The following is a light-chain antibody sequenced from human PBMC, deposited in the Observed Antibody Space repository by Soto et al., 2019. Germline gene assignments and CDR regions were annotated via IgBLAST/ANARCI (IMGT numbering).Light chain of an antibody. Sequence: SYVLTQPPSVSVALGQTARITCGGDNIGRKTVHWYQQMPGQAPVMVVYNDDVRPSGIPDRFSGSNSGNTATLTINRVAAGDEADYFCQVWDYDTDHWVFGGGTKVTVL. V-gene: IGLV3-21*02. J-gene: IGLJ3*02. CDR3: QVWDYDTDHWV. CDR2: NDD. CDR1: NIGRKT.